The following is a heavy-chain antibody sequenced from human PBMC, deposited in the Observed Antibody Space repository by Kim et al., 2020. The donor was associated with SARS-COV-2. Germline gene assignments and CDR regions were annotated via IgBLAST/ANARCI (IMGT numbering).Heavy chain of an antibody. J-gene: IGHJ6*01. CDR3: ARGRIAAAGPLYYYYYGM. CDR2: INHSGST. V-gene: IGHV4-34*01. D-gene: IGHD6-13*01. CDR1: GGSFSGYY. Sequence: SETLSLTCAVYGGSFSGYYWSWIRQPPGKGLEWIGEINHSGSTNYNPSLKSRVTISVDTSKNQFSLKLSSVTAADTAVYYCARGRIAAAGPLYYYYYGM.